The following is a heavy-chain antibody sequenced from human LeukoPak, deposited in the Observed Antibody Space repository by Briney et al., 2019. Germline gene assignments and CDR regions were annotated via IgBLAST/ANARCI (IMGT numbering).Heavy chain of an antibody. CDR1: GGYISSSSYY. CDR3: AIFSYYGSGIYIYYYFYMDV. J-gene: IGHJ6*03. Sequence: WETLSLTCTVSGGYISSSSYYRGWIRQPQGKGLERIGRIYYSGNTYYNPCHKSRLTIPGDRSKNQFSVSLRSVSAGDTCVYYFAIFSYYGSGIYIYYYFYMDVWGKGTTVTVSS. V-gene: IGHV4-39*07. CDR2: IYYSGNT. D-gene: IGHD3-10*01.